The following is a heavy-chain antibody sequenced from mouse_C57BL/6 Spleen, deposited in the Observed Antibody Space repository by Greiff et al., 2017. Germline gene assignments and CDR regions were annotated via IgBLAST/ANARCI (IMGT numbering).Heavy chain of an antibody. D-gene: IGHD2-2*01. CDR1: GYTFTSYW. CDR2: IDPSDSYT. CDR3: ARWGLPPTDY. V-gene: IGHV1-69*01. J-gene: IGHJ4*01. Sequence: QVQLQQPGAELVMPGASVKLSCKASGYTFTSYWMHWVKQRPGQGLEWIGEIDPSDSYTNYNQKFKGKSTLTVDKSSSTAYMQLSSLTSEDSAVYYCARWGLPPTDYWGQGTSVTVSS.